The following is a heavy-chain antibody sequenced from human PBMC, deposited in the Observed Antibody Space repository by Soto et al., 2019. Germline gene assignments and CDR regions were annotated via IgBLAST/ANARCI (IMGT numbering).Heavy chain of an antibody. D-gene: IGHD3-3*01. CDR1: GYSISSSNW. J-gene: IGHJ5*02. CDR2: IYYSGST. Sequence: SETLSLTCAVSGYSISSSNWWGWIRQPPGKGLEWIGYIYYSGSTYYNPSLKSRVTMSVDTSKNQFSLKLSSVTAVDTAVYYCARAPSRITIFGVVIVSGGWFDPWGQGTLVTVSS. CDR3: ARAPSRITIFGVVIVSGGWFDP. V-gene: IGHV4-28*01.